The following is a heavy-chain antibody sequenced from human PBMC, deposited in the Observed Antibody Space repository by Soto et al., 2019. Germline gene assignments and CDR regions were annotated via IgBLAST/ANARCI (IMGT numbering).Heavy chain of an antibody. CDR2: IWYDGSNK. J-gene: IGHJ4*02. V-gene: IGHV3-33*01. D-gene: IGHD2-2*01. Sequence: QVQLVESGGGVVQPGRSLKLSCAASGFTLSSYGMNWVRQAPGKGLEWVALIWYDGSNKYYADPVKGRFTISGDISKNTLDLQMNSLRVEDTAVYYCARDDCSITSCFGYWGQGTLVTVSS. CDR1: GFTLSSYG. CDR3: ARDDCSITSCFGY.